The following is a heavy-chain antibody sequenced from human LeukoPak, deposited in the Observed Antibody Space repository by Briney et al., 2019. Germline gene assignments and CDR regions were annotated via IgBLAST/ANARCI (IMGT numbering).Heavy chain of an antibody. J-gene: IGHJ4*02. CDR3: AKDPPHSDRSIYSDNS. D-gene: IGHD3-22*01. CDR2: ISADGGDI. V-gene: IGHV3-23*01. Sequence: PGGSLRLSCAASGFIFSNSIMNWVRQAPGKGLEWVSVISADGGDIYYADSVNGRFTISRDNSKNTLHLQMDSLRAEDTAVYYCAKDPPHSDRSIYSDNSWGQGTLVTVSS. CDR1: GFIFSNSI.